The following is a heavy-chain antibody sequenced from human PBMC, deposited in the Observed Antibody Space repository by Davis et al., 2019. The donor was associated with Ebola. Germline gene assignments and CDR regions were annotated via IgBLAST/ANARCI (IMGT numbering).Heavy chain of an antibody. D-gene: IGHD6-19*01. CDR3: VKVGQWLIFDY. CDR1: GFTFSNAW. Sequence: PGGSLRLSCAASGFTFSNAWMTWVRQAPGKGLEWVSVIGSSGGNIFYAESVKGRFTTSRDDSENTLYLQMNSLRAEDTAVYYCVKVGQWLIFDYWGQGTLVVVSS. J-gene: IGHJ4*02. V-gene: IGHV3-23*01. CDR2: IGSSGGNI.